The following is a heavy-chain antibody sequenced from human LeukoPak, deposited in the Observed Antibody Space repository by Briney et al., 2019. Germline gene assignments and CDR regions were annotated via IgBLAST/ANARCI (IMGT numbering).Heavy chain of an antibody. CDR3: ARWGHSDYDSFPTKFDY. D-gene: IGHD5-12*01. Sequence: GGSLRLSCAASRFTFSSYTMTWVRQPPGKGLEWVSTISAGGSTTYYADSVRARFTISRDNAKNSLYLQMNSPRAEDTAVYYCARWGHSDYDSFPTKFDYWGQGTLVTVSS. CDR2: ISAGGSTT. J-gene: IGHJ4*02. V-gene: IGHV3-23*01. CDR1: RFTFSSYT.